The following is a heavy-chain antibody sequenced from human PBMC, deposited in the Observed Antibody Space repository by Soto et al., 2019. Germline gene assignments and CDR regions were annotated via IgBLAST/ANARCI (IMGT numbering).Heavy chain of an antibody. CDR3: AKALSGSWHEGYYFDN. J-gene: IGHJ4*02. D-gene: IGHD2-15*01. CDR1: GFTFISYG. Sequence: QVQLVESGGGVVQPGRSLRLSCAASGFTFISYGMHWVRQAPGKGLEWLAVMSYDGRDKYYADSVRGRFTISRDNSKNTVYLKLTSLRVEDTDVYYCAKALSGSWHEGYYFDNWGQGTLVTVSS. V-gene: IGHV3-30*18. CDR2: MSYDGRDK.